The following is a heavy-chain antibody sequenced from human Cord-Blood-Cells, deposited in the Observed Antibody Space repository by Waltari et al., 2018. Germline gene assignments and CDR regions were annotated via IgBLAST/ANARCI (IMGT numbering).Heavy chain of an antibody. CDR1: GGSFSGYY. J-gene: IGHJ3*02. V-gene: IGHV4-34*01. CDR2: INHSGST. CDR3: ARGGVGSSWYSAFDI. Sequence: QVQLQQWGAGLLKPSETLSLTCAVYGGSFSGYYWSWIRQPPGKGLEWIGEINHSGSTNYNTALKSRVTISVDTSKSQFSLKLSSVTAADTAVYYCARGGVGSSWYSAFDIWGQGTMVTVSS. D-gene: IGHD6-13*01.